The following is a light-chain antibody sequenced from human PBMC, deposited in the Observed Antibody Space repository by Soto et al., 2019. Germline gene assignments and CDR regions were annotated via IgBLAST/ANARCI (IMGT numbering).Light chain of an antibody. J-gene: IGKJ5*01. CDR2: AAS. CDR3: KQYNKWPSIN. CDR1: QSVNSN. V-gene: IGKV3D-15*01. Sequence: EIVMTQSPATLSVSPGERATLSCRASQSVNSNLAWYQQKPGQAPRLLIYAASTRATGIPARFSGSGSGTEFTLTISSLQSEDFAVYFCKQYNKWPSINFGHGTRLEIK.